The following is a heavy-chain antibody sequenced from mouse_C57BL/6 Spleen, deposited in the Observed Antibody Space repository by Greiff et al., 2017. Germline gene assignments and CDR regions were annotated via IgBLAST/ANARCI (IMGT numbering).Heavy chain of an antibody. CDR3: ARVGELRYYAMDY. J-gene: IGHJ4*01. D-gene: IGHD2-4*01. Sequence: QVQLQQPGAELVKPGASVKLSCKASGYTFTSYWMHWVKQRPGQGLEWIGMIHPNSGSTNYNEKFKSKATLTVDKSSSTAYMQLSSLTSEDSAVYYCARVGELRYYAMDYWGQGTSVTVSS. V-gene: IGHV1-64*01. CDR2: IHPNSGST. CDR1: GYTFTSYW.